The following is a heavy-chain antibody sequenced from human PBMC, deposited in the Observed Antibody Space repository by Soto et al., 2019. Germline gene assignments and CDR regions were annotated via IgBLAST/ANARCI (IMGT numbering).Heavy chain of an antibody. CDR2: ISANSGNT. V-gene: IGHV1-18*01. Sequence: QVQLVQSGAEVKKPGASVKVSCKASGYTFSSYGISWVRQAPGQGLEWMGWISANSGNTNYAQKGQGRVPLTTDTSTSTAYMELRSLRSDDTAMYYCARGGPGAPFDYWGQGTPVTVSS. D-gene: IGHD1-26*01. J-gene: IGHJ4*02. CDR3: ARGGPGAPFDY. CDR1: GYTFSSYG.